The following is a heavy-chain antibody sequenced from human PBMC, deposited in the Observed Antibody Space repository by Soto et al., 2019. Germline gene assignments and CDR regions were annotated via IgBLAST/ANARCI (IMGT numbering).Heavy chain of an antibody. J-gene: IGHJ6*02. Sequence: HGESLKISCKGSGYSFTSYWIGWVRQMPGRGLEWMGIIYPGDSDTRYSPSFHGQVTISADKSISTAYLQWSSLKASDTAMYYCARLSVGATRGSYYYYGMDVWGQGTTVTVSS. CDR1: GYSFTSYW. CDR2: IYPGDSDT. CDR3: ARLSVGATRGSYYYYGMDV. V-gene: IGHV5-51*01. D-gene: IGHD1-26*01.